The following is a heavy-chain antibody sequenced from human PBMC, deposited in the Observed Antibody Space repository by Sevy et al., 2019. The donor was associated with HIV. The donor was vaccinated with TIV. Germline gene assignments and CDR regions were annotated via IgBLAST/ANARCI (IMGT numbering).Heavy chain of an antibody. J-gene: IGHJ4*02. CDR1: GFTFSSFW. CDR3: ARQYFDL. CDR2: IRQDGNEI. Sequence: GGSLRLSCKASGFTFSSFWMQWVRQAPGKGLEWVANIRQDGNEIYYGDSVKGRFIISRDNAKNALYLQMDGLRAEDTGLYYCARQYFDLWGQGTLVTVSS. V-gene: IGHV3-7*01.